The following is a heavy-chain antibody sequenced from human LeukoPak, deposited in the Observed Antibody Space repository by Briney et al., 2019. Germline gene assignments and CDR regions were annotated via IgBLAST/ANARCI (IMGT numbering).Heavy chain of an antibody. Sequence: SETLSLTCTVSGDSISGQRHHWNWIRQPPGKGLEYVANIHGTGSTNYNPSLRSRVTMSVDTSKNQFSLKLSSVTAADTAVYYCARVNSKTGPAYQLLNWFDPWGQGTLVTVSS. CDR1: GDSISGQRHH. CDR3: ARVNSKTGPAYQLLNWFDP. D-gene: IGHD2-2*01. V-gene: IGHV4-61*01. CDR2: IHGTGST. J-gene: IGHJ5*02.